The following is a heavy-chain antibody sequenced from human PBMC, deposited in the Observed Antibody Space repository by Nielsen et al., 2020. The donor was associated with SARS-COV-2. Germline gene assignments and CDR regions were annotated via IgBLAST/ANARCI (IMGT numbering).Heavy chain of an antibody. CDR1: GYSFTSNW. CDR3: ARHGNDFGGNDLDY. CDR2: IYPSDSDP. D-gene: IGHD4-23*01. J-gene: IGHJ4*02. Sequence: GESLKISCQGSGYSFTSNWIGWVRQMPGKGPEWIGIIYPSDSDPTYSPSCQGQVTTSVDKSDNTPDLRRSSMKASDTAIYYCARHGNDFGGNDLDYWGQGTLVTVSS. V-gene: IGHV5-51*01.